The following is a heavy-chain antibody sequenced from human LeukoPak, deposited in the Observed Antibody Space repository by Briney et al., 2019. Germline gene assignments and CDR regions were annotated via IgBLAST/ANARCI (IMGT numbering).Heavy chain of an antibody. D-gene: IGHD2-2*01. V-gene: IGHV3-11*01. CDR2: ISSSGSTI. Sequence: PGGSLRLSCAASGFTSSDYYMSWIRQAPGKGLEWVSYISSSGSTIYYADSVKGRFTISRDNAKNSLYLQMNSLRAEDTAVYYCARILSSTSCCDYWGQGTLVTVSS. CDR1: GFTSSDYY. J-gene: IGHJ4*02. CDR3: ARILSSTSCCDY.